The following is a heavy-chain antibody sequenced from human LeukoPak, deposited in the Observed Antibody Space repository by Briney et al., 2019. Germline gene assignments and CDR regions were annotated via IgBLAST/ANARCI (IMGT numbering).Heavy chain of an antibody. J-gene: IGHJ2*01. CDR3: ARVDVLVPAAISWYFDL. D-gene: IGHD2-2*01. CDR1: GYTFTGYY. V-gene: IGHV1-2*02. CDR2: INPNSGGT. Sequence: GASVKVSCKASGYTFTGYYMHWVRQAPGQGPEWMGWINPNSGGTNYAQKFQGRVTMTRDTSISTAYMELSRLRSDDTAVYYCARVDVLVPAAISWYFDLWGRGTLVTVSS.